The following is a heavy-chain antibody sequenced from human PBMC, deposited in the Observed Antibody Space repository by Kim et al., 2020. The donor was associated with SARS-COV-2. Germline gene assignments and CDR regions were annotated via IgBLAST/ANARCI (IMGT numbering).Heavy chain of an antibody. CDR3: ARVSQDYYSGYFDY. V-gene: IGHV7-4-1*02. D-gene: IGHD3-22*01. J-gene: IGHJ4*02. Sequence: AQGFTGRFVFSLDTSVSTAYLQISSLKAEDTAVYYCARVSQDYYSGYFDYWGQGTLVTVSS.